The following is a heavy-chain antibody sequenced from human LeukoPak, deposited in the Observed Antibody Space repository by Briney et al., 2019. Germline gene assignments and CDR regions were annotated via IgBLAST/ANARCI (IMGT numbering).Heavy chain of an antibody. D-gene: IGHD3-10*02. Sequence: GGSLRLSCAASGLTFSDYYMTWIRQAPGKGLEWVSYISGSSGYTNYADSVKGRFTISRDNARNSLYLQMNSLRAEDTAVYYCARDLHYYVAMDVWGQGTTVTVSS. J-gene: IGHJ6*02. CDR3: ARDLHYYVAMDV. CDR1: GLTFSDYY. CDR2: ISGSSGYT. V-gene: IGHV3-11*05.